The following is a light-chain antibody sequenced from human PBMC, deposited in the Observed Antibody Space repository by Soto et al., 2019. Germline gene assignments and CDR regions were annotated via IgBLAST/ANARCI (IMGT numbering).Light chain of an antibody. J-gene: IGLJ2*01. V-gene: IGLV1-44*01. CDR1: SSNIGSNT. Sequence: QSVLTQPPSASGTPGQRVTISCSGSSSNIGSNTVNWYQQRPGTAPKLLIYRNNQRPSGVPDRVSCSKSGTSASLAISVLQSEDEADYYCAAWDDSLNGVVFGGGTQLTVL. CDR3: AAWDDSLNGVV. CDR2: RNN.